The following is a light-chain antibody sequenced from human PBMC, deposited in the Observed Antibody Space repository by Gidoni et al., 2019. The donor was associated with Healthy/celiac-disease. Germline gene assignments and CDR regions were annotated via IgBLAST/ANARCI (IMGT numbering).Light chain of an antibody. CDR2: DVS. V-gene: IGLV2-11*01. CDR3: CSYAGSYTVV. J-gene: IGLJ2*01. Sequence: QSALTQPRPVSGSPGQSVTISCTGTSSDVGGYNYVSWYQQHPGKAPNLMIYDVSKRPSGVPDRFSGSKSGNTASRTISGLQAEDEADYYGCSYAGSYTVVFGGGTKLTVL. CDR1: SSDVGGYNY.